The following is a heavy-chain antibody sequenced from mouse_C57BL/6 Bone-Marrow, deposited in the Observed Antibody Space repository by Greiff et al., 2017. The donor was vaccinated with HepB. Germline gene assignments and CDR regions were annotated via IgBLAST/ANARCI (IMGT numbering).Heavy chain of an antibody. CDR3: ARHVITTYFDY. CDR1: EYAFPSHD. V-gene: IGHV5-2*01. J-gene: IGHJ2*01. Sequence: EVQRVESGGGLVQPGESLKLSCESYEYAFPSHDMSWVRKAPEKGLELVAAINSDGGSTYNPDTMERRFIISRDNTKKTLYLQMSRLRSEDTALYYCARHVITTYFDYWGQGTTLTVSS. CDR2: INSDGGST. D-gene: IGHD2-4*01.